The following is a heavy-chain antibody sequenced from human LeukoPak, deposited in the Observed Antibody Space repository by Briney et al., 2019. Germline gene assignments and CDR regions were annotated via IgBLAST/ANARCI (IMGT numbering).Heavy chain of an antibody. Sequence: GEFLKISCQGSGYSFTSHWIGWVRQMPGKGLECMGIIYPGDSDTRYSPSFQGQVTISADKSISTAYLQWSSLKASDTAMYYCARLPLWFGELEPSYFDYWGQGTLVTVSS. V-gene: IGHV5-51*01. CDR3: ARLPLWFGELEPSYFDY. D-gene: IGHD3-10*01. J-gene: IGHJ4*02. CDR2: IYPGDSDT. CDR1: GYSFTSHW.